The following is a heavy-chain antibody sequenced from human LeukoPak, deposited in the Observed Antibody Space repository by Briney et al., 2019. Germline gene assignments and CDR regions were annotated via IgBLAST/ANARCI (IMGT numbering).Heavy chain of an antibody. CDR3: AKDRGALLRYFDSFDY. CDR2: IWYDGSNK. J-gene: IGHJ4*02. V-gene: IGHV3-33*06. CDR1: GFTFSSYG. D-gene: IGHD3-9*01. Sequence: GRSLRLSCAASGFTFSSYGMHWVRQAPGKGLEWVAVIWYDGSNKYYADSVKGRFNISRDNSKNTLYLQMNSLRAEDTAVYYCAKDRGALLRYFDSFDYWGQGTLVTVSS.